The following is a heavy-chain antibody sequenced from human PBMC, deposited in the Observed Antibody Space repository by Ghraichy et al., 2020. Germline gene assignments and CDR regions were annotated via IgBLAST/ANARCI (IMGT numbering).Heavy chain of an antibody. D-gene: IGHD4-23*01. J-gene: IGHJ6*02. Sequence: GGSLRLSCVGSGFTFGDYNLNWVRQSSGKGLEWISYISTSSRSIFYADSVKGRFTISRDNARNSLFLQMRSLRDEDTAVYYCARASRVVRFYYYDGMDVWGQGTTVTVSS. CDR1: GFTFGDYN. CDR2: ISTSSRSI. V-gene: IGHV3-48*02. CDR3: ARASRVVRFYYYDGMDV.